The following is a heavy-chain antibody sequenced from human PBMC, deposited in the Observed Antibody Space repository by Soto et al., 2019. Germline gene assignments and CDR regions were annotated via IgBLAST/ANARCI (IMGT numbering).Heavy chain of an antibody. J-gene: IGHJ4*02. D-gene: IGHD6-13*01. CDR2: ISAYNGNT. V-gene: IGHV1-18*01. Sequence: QVQLVQSGAEVKKPGASVKVSCKASGYTFTNYAFSWVRQAPGQGLEWMGWISAYNGNTNYPQTLQGRVTMTTDTSTSTAYMELRRLRSDVTAVYYCERYRAAAGQFDCWGQGTLVTVSS. CDR3: ERYRAAAGQFDC. CDR1: GYTFTNYA.